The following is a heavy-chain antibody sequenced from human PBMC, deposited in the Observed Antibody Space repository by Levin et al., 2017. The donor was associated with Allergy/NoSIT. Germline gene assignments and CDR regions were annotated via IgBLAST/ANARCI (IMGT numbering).Heavy chain of an antibody. V-gene: IGHV4-34*01. CDR1: GGSFSGYY. J-gene: IGHJ4*02. CDR3: VRMGFCSGGTCFEFDQ. D-gene: IGHD2-15*01. Sequence: SETLSLTCAIHGGSFSGYYWSWIRQPPGRGLEWIGDINYSGSTNYNPSLKRRVTISVDTSKKQFSLNLSSVTAADTAVYYCVRMGFCSGGTCFEFDQWGQGTLVTVSS. CDR2: INYSGST.